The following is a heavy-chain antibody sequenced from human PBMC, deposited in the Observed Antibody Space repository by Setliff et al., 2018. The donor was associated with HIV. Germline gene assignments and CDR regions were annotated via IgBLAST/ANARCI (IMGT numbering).Heavy chain of an antibody. CDR3: AKEDQRVTSVDY. Sequence: GGSLRLSCVASGFTLSDYWINWVRQAPGKGLEWVSAISGSGGSTYYADSVKGRFTISRDNSKNTLYLQMNSLRSEDTAVYYCAKEDQRVTSVDYWGQGTPVTVSS. D-gene: IGHD2-2*01. J-gene: IGHJ4*02. V-gene: IGHV3-23*01. CDR1: GFTLSDYW. CDR2: ISGSGGST.